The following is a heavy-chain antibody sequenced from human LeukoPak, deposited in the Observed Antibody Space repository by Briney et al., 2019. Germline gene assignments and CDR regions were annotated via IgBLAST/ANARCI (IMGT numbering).Heavy chain of an antibody. D-gene: IGHD6-13*01. CDR1: GFTFSSYT. CDR2: ISYDGGNR. Sequence: GGSLRLSCAASGFTFSSYTMHWVRQAPGKGLEWVALISYDGGNRYYADSVKGRFTISRDNSETTLYLQMNSLRAEDTAVYFCAGLAAADYYYYYMDVWGKGTTVTVSS. V-gene: IGHV3-30-3*01. CDR3: AGLAAADYYYYYMDV. J-gene: IGHJ6*03.